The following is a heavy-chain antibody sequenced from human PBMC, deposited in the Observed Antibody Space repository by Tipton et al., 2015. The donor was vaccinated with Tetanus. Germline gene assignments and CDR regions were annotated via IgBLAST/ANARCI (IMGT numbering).Heavy chain of an antibody. V-gene: IGHV4-59*02. Sequence: GLVKPSETLSLTCTVSGDSVSGYYWSWIRQPPGKGLEWIGYIFYGGTTNYNPSLKSRVTISLDTSKNQFSLQLSSVTAADTAVYYCARDLGTGGFHWGQGTLVTVSS. CDR1: GDSVSGYY. D-gene: IGHD1-1*01. CDR3: ARDLGTGGFH. CDR2: IFYGGTT. J-gene: IGHJ1*01.